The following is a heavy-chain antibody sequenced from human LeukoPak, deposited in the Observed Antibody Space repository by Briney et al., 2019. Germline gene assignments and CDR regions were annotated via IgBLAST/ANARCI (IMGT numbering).Heavy chain of an antibody. V-gene: IGHV3-30*04. CDR3: ARGSGNIAAVGIGAFDI. J-gene: IGHJ3*02. CDR2: ISYNGSNK. CDR1: GFTFSSYA. D-gene: IGHD6-13*01. Sequence: GGSLRLSCAASGFTFSSYAMHWVRQAPGKGLEWVAVISYNGSNKYYADSVKGRFTISRDNAKNSLYLQMNSLRAEDTAVYYCARGSGNIAAVGIGAFDIWGQGTMVTVSS.